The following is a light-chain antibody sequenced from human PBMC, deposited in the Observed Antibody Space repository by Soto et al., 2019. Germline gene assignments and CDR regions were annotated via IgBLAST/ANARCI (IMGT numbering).Light chain of an antibody. Sequence: PGERATLSCWASQSLRSSYLAWYQRKPGQAPRLLMFGASRRATGIPDRFNGSGSGTDFILTISRLEPEDVAVYYCQQYNSYPWTFGQGTKVEIK. CDR3: QQYNSYPWT. J-gene: IGKJ1*01. CDR1: QSLRSSY. CDR2: GAS. V-gene: IGKV3-20*01.